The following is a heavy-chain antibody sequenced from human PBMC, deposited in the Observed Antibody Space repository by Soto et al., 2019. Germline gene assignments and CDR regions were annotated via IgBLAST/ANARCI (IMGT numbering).Heavy chain of an antibody. V-gene: IGHV4-31*03. CDR2: IYYSGST. Sequence: QVQLQESGPGLVKPSQTLSLTCTVSGGSISSGGYYWSWIRQHPGKCLEWIGYIYYSGSTYYNPSLKSRVTISVDPSKNQFSLKLSSVTAADTAVYYCARGRVSGPMVRGVIPRFFDYWGQGTLVTVSS. CDR3: ARGRVSGPMVRGVIPRFFDY. D-gene: IGHD3-10*01. J-gene: IGHJ4*02. CDR1: GGSISSGGYY.